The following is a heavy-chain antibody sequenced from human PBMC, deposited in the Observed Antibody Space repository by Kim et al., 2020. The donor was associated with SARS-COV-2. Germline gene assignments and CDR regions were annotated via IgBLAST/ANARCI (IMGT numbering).Heavy chain of an antibody. CDR2: IIGSGTTI. J-gene: IGHJ4*02. Sequence: GGSLRLSCAASGFTFSSYEMNWVRQAPGKGLEWVLYIIGSGTTIYYADSVRGRFTISRDNDKNSLYLQMNSLRAEDTAVYYCARGPNYSPFDYWGQGTLV. D-gene: IGHD4-4*01. V-gene: IGHV3-48*03. CDR1: GFTFSSYE. CDR3: ARGPNYSPFDY.